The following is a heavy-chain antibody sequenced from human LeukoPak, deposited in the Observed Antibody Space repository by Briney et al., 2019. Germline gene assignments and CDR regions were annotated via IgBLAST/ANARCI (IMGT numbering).Heavy chain of an antibody. CDR1: GFTVSNNY. D-gene: IGHD1-7*01. CDR2: IYSGGST. J-gene: IGHJ4*02. V-gene: IGHV3-53*01. Sequence: GGSLRLSCAASGFTVSNNYMSWVRQAPGKGLEWVSVIYSGGSTYYADSVKGRFTISRDNSKNTLYLQMNCLRAEDTAVYYCAKASLSGITATTDYWGQGTLVAVSS. CDR3: AKASLSGITATTDY.